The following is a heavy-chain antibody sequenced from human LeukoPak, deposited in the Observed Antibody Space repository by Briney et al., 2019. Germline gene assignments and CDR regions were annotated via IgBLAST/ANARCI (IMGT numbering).Heavy chain of an antibody. CDR3: ARDSRGWPFDY. D-gene: IGHD2-2*01. J-gene: IGHJ4*02. V-gene: IGHV4-39*07. CDR2: IYYSGST. CDR1: GGSISSYY. Sequence: SETLSLTCTVSGGSISSYYWSWIRQPPGKGLEWIGSIYYSGSTYYNPSLKSRVTISVDTSKNQFSLKLSSVTAADTAVYYCARDSRGWPFDYWGQGTLVTVSS.